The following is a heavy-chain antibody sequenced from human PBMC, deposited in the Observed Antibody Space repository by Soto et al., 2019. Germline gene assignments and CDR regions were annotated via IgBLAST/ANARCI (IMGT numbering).Heavy chain of an antibody. V-gene: IGHV3-74*01. D-gene: IGHD3-3*01. Sequence: GGSLRLSCAASGFTFSSYWMHWVRQAPGKGLVWVSRINSDGSSTSYADSVKGRFTISRDNAKNTLYLQMNRLGAEDTAVYYCVRGASRNPLGYYDFWSGYVGYYYYYYYMDVWGKGTTVTVSS. CDR2: INSDGSST. J-gene: IGHJ6*03. CDR3: VRGASRNPLGYYDFWSGYVGYYYYYYYMDV. CDR1: GFTFSSYW.